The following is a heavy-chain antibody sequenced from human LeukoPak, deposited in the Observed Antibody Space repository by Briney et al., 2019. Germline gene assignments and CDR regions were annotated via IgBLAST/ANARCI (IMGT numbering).Heavy chain of an antibody. CDR3: ARARTYGDYFGYYFDY. Sequence: PSETLSLTCTVSGGSISSYYWSWIRQPPGKGLEWIGYIYYSGSTNYNPSLKSRVTISVDTSKNQFSLNLSSVTAADTAVYYCARARTYGDYFGYYFDYWGQGTLVTVSS. CDR1: GGSISSYY. D-gene: IGHD4-17*01. CDR2: IYYSGST. V-gene: IGHV4-59*01. J-gene: IGHJ4*02.